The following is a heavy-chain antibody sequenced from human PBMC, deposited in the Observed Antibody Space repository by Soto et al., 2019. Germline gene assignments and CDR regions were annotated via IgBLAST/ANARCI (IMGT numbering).Heavy chain of an antibody. V-gene: IGHV3-53*01. CDR2: IYSGGSI. CDR3: AKVVAGPYYYYGMDV. D-gene: IGHD6-19*01. CDR1: GFTVSSKY. Sequence: PGGSLRLSCAASGFTVSSKYMSWVRQAPGKGLEWVSVIYSGGSIYYADSVKGRFTISRDNSKNTLYLQMNSLRAEDTAVYYCAKVVAGPYYYYGMDVWGQGTTVTVSS. J-gene: IGHJ6*02.